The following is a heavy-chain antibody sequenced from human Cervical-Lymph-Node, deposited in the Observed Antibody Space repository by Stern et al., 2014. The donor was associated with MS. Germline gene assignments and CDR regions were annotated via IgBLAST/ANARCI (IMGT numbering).Heavy chain of an antibody. CDR1: GYTFTAYY. CDR2: INHNSGGT. CDR3: TRTGSNWKTNWFDP. Sequence: VQLVESGAELKKPGASVKVSCKASGYTFTAYYMHWVRQAPGQGLEWMGWINHNSGGTHYAQQFQGRVSMTRDTSIITAYMELNGLTSDDTAVYYCTRTGSNWKTNWFDPWGQGTPVTVSS. D-gene: IGHD1-1*01. J-gene: IGHJ5*02. V-gene: IGHV1-2*02.